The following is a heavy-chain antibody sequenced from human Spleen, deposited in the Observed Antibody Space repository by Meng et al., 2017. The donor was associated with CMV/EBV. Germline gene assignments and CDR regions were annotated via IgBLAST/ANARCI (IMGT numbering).Heavy chain of an antibody. D-gene: IGHD1-26*01. CDR3: ARGQRVGATGFDP. CDR1: GYTFTGYY. J-gene: IGHJ5*02. V-gene: IGHV1-8*03. Sequence: ASVKVSCKASGYTFTGYYIHWVRQAPGQGLEWMGWMNPNSGNTGYAQKFQGRVTITRNTSISTAYMELSSLRSEDTAVYYCARGQRVGATGFDPWGQGTLVTVSS. CDR2: MNPNSGNT.